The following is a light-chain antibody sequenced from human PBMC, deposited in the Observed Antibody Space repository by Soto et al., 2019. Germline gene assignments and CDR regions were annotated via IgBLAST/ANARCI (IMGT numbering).Light chain of an antibody. CDR3: SSYTVSSKTV. J-gene: IGLJ1*01. CDR2: EVT. CDR1: DSDIGGYNY. Sequence: QSALTQPASVSGSPGQSITISCTGTDSDIGGYNYVSWYQHHPGKAPKLMIYEVTNRPSGVSNRFSGSKSGNTASLTISGLQAEDEADYYRSSYTVSSKTVFGTGTKLTVL. V-gene: IGLV2-14*01.